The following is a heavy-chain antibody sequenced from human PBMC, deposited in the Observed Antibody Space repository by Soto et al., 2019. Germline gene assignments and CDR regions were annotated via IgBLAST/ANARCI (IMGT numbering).Heavy chain of an antibody. CDR1: GFTFSIYS. V-gene: IGHV3-48*01. D-gene: IGHD2-21*02. CDR3: ARGVTYGFDA. Sequence: EVQLVESGGDWVQPGGSLRLSCEASGFTFSIYSMNWVRQAPGKGLEWVSYMTSDSKTIHYADSVKGRFTISRDNAKNSLYLQMNSLRAEDTAVYYCARGVTYGFDAWGQGTMVTVSS. J-gene: IGHJ3*01. CDR2: MTSDSKTI.